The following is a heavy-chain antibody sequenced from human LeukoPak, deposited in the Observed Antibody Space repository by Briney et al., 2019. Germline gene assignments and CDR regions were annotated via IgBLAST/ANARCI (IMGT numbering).Heavy chain of an antibody. CDR3: AKNTVSGGHYQYYMDV. CDR1: GFIFSSYA. D-gene: IGHD4-11*01. Sequence: GGSLRLSCAPSGFIFSSYAMSWVRQDPGKGLEGVSSISGSGGITYHADSVKGRFTISRDNSKNTLYLQMNSLRAEDTAVYYCAKNTVSGGHYQYYMDVWGKGTTVTVSS. V-gene: IGHV3-23*01. CDR2: ISGSGGIT. J-gene: IGHJ6*03.